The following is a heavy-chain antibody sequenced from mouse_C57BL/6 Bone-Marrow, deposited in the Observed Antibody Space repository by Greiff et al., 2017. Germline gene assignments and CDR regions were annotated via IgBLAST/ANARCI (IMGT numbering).Heavy chain of an antibody. J-gene: IGHJ4*01. V-gene: IGHV1-69*01. CDR1: GYTFTSYW. Sequence: VQLQQPGAELVMPGASVKLSCKASGYTFTSYWMHWVKQRPGQGLEWIGEIDPSDSYTNYNQKFKGKSTLTVDKSSSTAYMQLSSLTSEDSAVYYCARSYYGSSSLAMDYWGQGTSVTVSS. CDR3: ARSYYGSSSLAMDY. CDR2: IDPSDSYT. D-gene: IGHD1-1*01.